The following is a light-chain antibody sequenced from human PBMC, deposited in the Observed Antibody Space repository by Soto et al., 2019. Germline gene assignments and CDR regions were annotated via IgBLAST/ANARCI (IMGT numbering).Light chain of an antibody. CDR3: QQANSFPRT. J-gene: IGKJ4*01. CDR1: QGFSTW. CDR2: SAS. Sequence: DIQMTQSPSSVSASVGDRVTTTCRASQGFSTWLAWYRRKPGRAPELLIYSASSLHSGVPSRFSGSGSGTDFTLTISSLQPEDFATYYCQQANSFPRTFGGGTEVEIK. V-gene: IGKV1-12*01.